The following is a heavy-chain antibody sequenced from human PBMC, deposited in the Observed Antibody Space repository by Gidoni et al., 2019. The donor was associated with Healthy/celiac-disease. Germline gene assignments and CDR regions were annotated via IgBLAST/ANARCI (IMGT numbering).Heavy chain of an antibody. CDR2: IYYSGST. J-gene: IGHJ6*02. Sequence: QVQLQESGPGLVKPSETLSLTCTVSGGSISSYYWSWIRQPPGKGLEWIGYIYYSGSTNYNPSLKSRVTISVDTSKNQFSLKLSSVTAADTAVYYCARGGYDYYYYYGMDVWGQGTTVTVSS. D-gene: IGHD3-16*01. V-gene: IGHV4-59*01. CDR3: ARGGYDYYYYYGMDV. CDR1: GGSISSYY.